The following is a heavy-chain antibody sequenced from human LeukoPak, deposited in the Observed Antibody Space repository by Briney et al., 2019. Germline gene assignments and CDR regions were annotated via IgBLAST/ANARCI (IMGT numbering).Heavy chain of an antibody. Sequence: SVKVSCKASGGTFSSYAVSWVRQAPGQGLEWMGGIIPIFGTANYAQKFQGRVTITADESTSTAYMELSSLRSEDTAVYYCARDLGYSYPRIWFDPWGQGTLVTVSS. V-gene: IGHV1-69*13. CDR3: ARDLGYSYPRIWFDP. CDR2: IIPIFGTA. D-gene: IGHD5-18*01. J-gene: IGHJ5*02. CDR1: GGTFSSYA.